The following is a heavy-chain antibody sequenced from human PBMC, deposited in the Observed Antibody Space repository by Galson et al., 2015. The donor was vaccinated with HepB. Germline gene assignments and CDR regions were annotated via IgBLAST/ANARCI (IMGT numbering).Heavy chain of an antibody. CDR2: IYYSGST. CDR1: GGSISSYY. J-gene: IGHJ3*02. Sequence: LSLTCTVSGGSISSYYWSWIRQPPGKRLEWIGYIYYSGSTNYNPSLKSRVTISVDTSKNQFSLKLSSVTAADTAVYYCARGLYDILTGRHHAFDIWGQGTMVTVSS. CDR3: ARGLYDILTGRHHAFDI. V-gene: IGHV4-59*01. D-gene: IGHD3-9*01.